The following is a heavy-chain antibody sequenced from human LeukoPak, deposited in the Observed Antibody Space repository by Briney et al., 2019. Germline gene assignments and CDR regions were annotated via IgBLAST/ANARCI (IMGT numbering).Heavy chain of an antibody. J-gene: IGHJ4*02. D-gene: IGHD6-13*01. Sequence: GASVKVSCKASGYTFTGYYMHWVRQAPGQGLEWIGWINPNSGDTHYAQKFQGRVTMTRDTSISTADMELSRLRAEDTAVYYCAKDAADYYFDYWGQGTLVTVSS. CDR2: INPNSGDT. CDR3: AKDAADYYFDY. V-gene: IGHV1-2*02. CDR1: GYTFTGYY.